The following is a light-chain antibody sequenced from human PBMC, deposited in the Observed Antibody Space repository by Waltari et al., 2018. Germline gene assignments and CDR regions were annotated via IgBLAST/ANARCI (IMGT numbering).Light chain of an antibody. J-gene: IGKJ1*01. V-gene: IGKV1-6*01. CDR1: QDIEDD. Sequence: AIQMTQSPSSPSASIGDRVTITCRASQDIEDDLVWYQQKPGRAPKLLLFGASILPRDVPSRFSGTGSDTHFTFTISSLQPEDFATYYCLQDSSFPRTFGQGTKV. CDR3: LQDSSFPRT. CDR2: GAS.